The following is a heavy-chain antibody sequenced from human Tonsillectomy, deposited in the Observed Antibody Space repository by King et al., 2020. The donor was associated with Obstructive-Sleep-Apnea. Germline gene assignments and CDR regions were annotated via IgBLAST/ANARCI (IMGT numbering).Heavy chain of an antibody. CDR1: GFSLSNARMG. CDR2: IFSNDEK. D-gene: IGHD4-17*01. J-gene: IGHJ4*02. Sequence: TLKESGPVLVKPTETLTLTCTVSGFSLSNARMGVSWIRQPPGKALEWLAHIFSNDEKSYSTSLKSRLTISKDTSKSQVVLTMTNMDLVDTATYYCARTTMTTVTTLDFDYWGQGTLVTVSS. CDR3: ARTTMTTVTTLDFDY. V-gene: IGHV2-26*01.